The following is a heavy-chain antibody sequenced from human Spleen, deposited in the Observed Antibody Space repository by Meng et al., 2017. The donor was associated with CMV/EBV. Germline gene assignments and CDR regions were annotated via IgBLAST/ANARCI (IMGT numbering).Heavy chain of an antibody. CDR1: GFTFSNAW. Sequence: GGSLRLSCAASGFTFSNAWMSWVRQAPGKGLEWVGRIKSKADGGTTDYAAPVKGRFTISRDDSKNTLYLQMNSLKTEDTAVYYCATAGVRGPPSVTIFGVVIPILPSYGMDVWGQGTTVTVSS. J-gene: IGHJ6*02. V-gene: IGHV3-15*01. CDR3: ATAGVRGPPSVTIFGVVIPILPSYGMDV. D-gene: IGHD3-3*01. CDR2: IKSKADGGTT.